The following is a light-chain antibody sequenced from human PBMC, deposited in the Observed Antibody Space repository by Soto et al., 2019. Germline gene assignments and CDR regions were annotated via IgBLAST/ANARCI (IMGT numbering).Light chain of an antibody. Sequence: EIVLTQSPGTLSLSPGEGATLSCRTSQSVNSGFLAWYQKKPGQAPRLRLYGISSRAIGISDRFSGSGSGTDFTLTINRLEADDFAVYYCQGYGDSVWRFGQGTKVEI. J-gene: IGKJ1*01. CDR3: QGYGDSVWR. CDR1: QSVNSGF. V-gene: IGKV3-20*01. CDR2: GIS.